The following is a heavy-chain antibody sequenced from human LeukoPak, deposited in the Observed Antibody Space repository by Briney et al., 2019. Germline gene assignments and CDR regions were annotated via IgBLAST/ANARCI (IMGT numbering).Heavy chain of an antibody. Sequence: GGSLRLSCAASGFTFSSYWMSWVRQAPGEGLEWVANIKQDGSEKYYVDSVKGRFTISRDNAKNSLYLQMNSLRAEDTAVYYCARDHIGYSSSWYRRSRVAGFDYWGQGTLVTVSS. CDR3: ARDHIGYSSSWYRRSRVAGFDY. J-gene: IGHJ4*02. D-gene: IGHD6-13*01. CDR1: GFTFSSYW. V-gene: IGHV3-7*01. CDR2: IKQDGSEK.